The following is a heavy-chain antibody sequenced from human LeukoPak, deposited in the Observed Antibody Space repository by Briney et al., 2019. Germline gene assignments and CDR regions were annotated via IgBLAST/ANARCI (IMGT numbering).Heavy chain of an antibody. CDR3: ARGITMVRGAKKIYYYYMDV. J-gene: IGHJ6*03. Sequence: SVKVSCTASGGTFSSYAISWVRQAPGQGLEWMGGIIPIFGTANYAQKFQGRVTITADESTSTAYMELSSLRSEDTAVYYCARGITMVRGAKKIYYYYMDVWGKGTTVTISS. CDR1: GGTFSSYA. V-gene: IGHV1-69*13. CDR2: IIPIFGTA. D-gene: IGHD3-10*01.